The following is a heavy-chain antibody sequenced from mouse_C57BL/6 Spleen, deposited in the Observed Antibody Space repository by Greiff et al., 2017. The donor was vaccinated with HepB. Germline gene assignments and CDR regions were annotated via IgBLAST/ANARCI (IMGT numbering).Heavy chain of an antibody. V-gene: IGHV3-6*01. J-gene: IGHJ2*01. Sequence: VQLQQSGPGLVKPSQSLSLTCSVTGYSITSGYYWNWIRQFPGNKLEWMGYISYDGSNNYNPSLKNRISITRDTSKNQFFLKLNSVTTEDTATYYCARRAGYYFDYWGQGTTLTVSS. D-gene: IGHD3-1*01. CDR1: GYSITSGYY. CDR2: ISYDGSN. CDR3: ARRAGYYFDY.